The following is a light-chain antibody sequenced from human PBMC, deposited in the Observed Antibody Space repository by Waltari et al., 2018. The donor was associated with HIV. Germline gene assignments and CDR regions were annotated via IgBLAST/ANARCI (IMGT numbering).Light chain of an antibody. Sequence: QAALTQPRSVYGSPGQDVTLSCQGPSGALHGSRFGSWYQKQPGNAPNVVIYDVPKRPSGVPDRFSGSRSGNTASLTISGLHAEDEADYFCCSFVGSYSYVFGTGTKVTVL. J-gene: IGLJ1*01. V-gene: IGLV2-11*01. CDR1: SGALHGSRF. CDR2: DVP. CDR3: CSFVGSYSYV.